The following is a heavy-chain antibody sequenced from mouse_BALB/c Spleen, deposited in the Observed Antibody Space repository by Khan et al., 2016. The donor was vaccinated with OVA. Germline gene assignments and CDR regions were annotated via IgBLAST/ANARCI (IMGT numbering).Heavy chain of an antibody. J-gene: IGHJ2*01. CDR1: GFTFRNSW. V-gene: IGHV6-6*02. CDR3: WIRI. Sequence: EVQLEESGGGLVQPGGSMKLSCVASGFTFRNSWMHWVRQSPEQGLEWVAEISFQSDDYVTHYAESVKGRFTISRDDSKSSVYLQMNKVRATDTDIYYCWIRIWGQGTTLTVSS. CDR2: ISFQSDDYVT.